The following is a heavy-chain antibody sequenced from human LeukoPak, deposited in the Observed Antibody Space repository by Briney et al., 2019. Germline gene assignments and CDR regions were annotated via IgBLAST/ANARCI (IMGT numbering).Heavy chain of an antibody. CDR3: ARFRGVTPGPFDY. D-gene: IGHD3-10*01. CDR1: GFTFSSYS. J-gene: IGHJ4*02. Sequence: GGSLRLSCAASGFTFSSYSMNWVRQAPGKGLEWVSSISSSSSYIYYADSVKGRFTISRDNAKSSLYLQMNSLRAEDTAVYYCARFRGVTPGPFDYWGQGTLVTVSS. CDR2: ISSSSSYI. V-gene: IGHV3-21*01.